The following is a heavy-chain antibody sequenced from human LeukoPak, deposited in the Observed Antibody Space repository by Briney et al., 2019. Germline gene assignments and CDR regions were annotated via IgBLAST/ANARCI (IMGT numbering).Heavy chain of an antibody. D-gene: IGHD2-21*01. CDR1: GFTFSSYA. J-gene: IGHJ5*02. V-gene: IGHV3-23*01. CDR2: LSGSAGGT. CDR3: AASIPPAS. Sequence: PGGSLRLSCAASGFTFSSYAMSWVRQAPGKGLEWVAGLSGSAGGTTYADSVKGRFTISRDNSKNTLYLQMNSLRAEDTAVYYCAASIPPASWGQGTLVTVSS.